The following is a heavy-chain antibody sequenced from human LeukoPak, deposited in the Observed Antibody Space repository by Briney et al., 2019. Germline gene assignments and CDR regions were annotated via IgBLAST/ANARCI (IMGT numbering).Heavy chain of an antibody. J-gene: IGHJ3*02. Sequence: HPGGSLRLSCAASGFTVSSTYMSWVRQAPGQGLEWVSAISGSGGSTYYADSVKGRFTISRDNSKNTLYLQMNSLRAEDTAVYYCAKVKLCGGSTSCKGFAFDIWGQGTMVTVSS. CDR1: GFTVSSTY. CDR2: ISGSGGST. D-gene: IGHD2-2*01. CDR3: AKVKLCGGSTSCKGFAFDI. V-gene: IGHV3-23*01.